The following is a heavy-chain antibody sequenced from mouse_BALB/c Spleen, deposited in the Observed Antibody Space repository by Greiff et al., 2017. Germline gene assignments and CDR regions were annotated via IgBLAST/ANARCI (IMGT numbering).Heavy chain of an antibody. CDR1: GFTFSSYG. V-gene: IGHV5-6-3*01. CDR3: ARDDYYGSSLYYFDY. Sequence: EVKLVESGGGLVQPGGSLKLSCAASGFTFSSYGMSWVRQTPDKRLELVATINSNGGSTYYPDSVKGRFTISRDNAKNTLYLQMSSLKSEDTAMYYCARDDYYGSSLYYFDYWGQGTTLTVSS. J-gene: IGHJ2*01. CDR2: INSNGGST. D-gene: IGHD1-1*01.